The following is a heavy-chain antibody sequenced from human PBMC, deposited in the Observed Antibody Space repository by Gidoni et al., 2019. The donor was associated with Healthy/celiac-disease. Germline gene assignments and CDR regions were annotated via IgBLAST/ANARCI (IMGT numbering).Heavy chain of an antibody. D-gene: IGHD5-18*01. CDR2: IHQSGST. Sequence: QVQLQQWGTGLLKPSETLSLSCALYGGSFSGYYWSGIRQPPGKGVEWIGEIHQSGSTNYNPSLKSRVTISVDPSKNQFSLKLRSVTAADTAVYYCARGGGYSYGYWFNPWGQGTLVTVSS. J-gene: IGHJ5*02. CDR3: ARGGGYSYGYWFNP. CDR1: GGSFSGYY. V-gene: IGHV4-34*01.